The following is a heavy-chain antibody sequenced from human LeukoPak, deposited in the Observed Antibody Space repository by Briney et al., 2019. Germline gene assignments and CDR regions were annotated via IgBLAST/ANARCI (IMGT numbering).Heavy chain of an antibody. D-gene: IGHD2/OR15-2a*01. Sequence: SETPSLTCTVSGASVSSYYWSWIRQPPGKGLEWIGYIYYSGNTNYNPSLDSRATLSVDTSKNQFSLRLTSVTAADTAVYYCARVRVGGTFYYFDYWGQGTLVTVSS. CDR1: GASVSSYY. CDR3: ARVRVGGTFYYFDY. V-gene: IGHV4-59*02. CDR2: IYYSGNT. J-gene: IGHJ4*02.